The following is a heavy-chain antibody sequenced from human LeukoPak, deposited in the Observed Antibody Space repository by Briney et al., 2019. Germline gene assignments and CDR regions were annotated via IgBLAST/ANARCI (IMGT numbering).Heavy chain of an antibody. J-gene: IGHJ4*02. Sequence: GGSLRLSCAASGFTFNTYWMHWVRQAPGKGLVWVARVNREGTTTTYADSVKGRFTISRDNAKNTLYLQMNNLRAEDTAVYYCARDLDWILFDYWGQGTPVTVSS. V-gene: IGHV3-74*03. D-gene: IGHD3-9*01. CDR2: VNREGTTT. CDR3: ARDLDWILFDY. CDR1: GFTFNTYW.